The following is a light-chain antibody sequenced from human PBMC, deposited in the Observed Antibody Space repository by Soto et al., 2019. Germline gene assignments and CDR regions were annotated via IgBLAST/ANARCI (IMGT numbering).Light chain of an antibody. CDR1: QRISTW. CDR3: QQYNSYSS. V-gene: IGKV1-5*03. CDR2: KPS. Sequence: DIQMTQSPSTLSASVGDRVTITCRVSQRISTWLAWYQQKPGKAPKLLIYKPSTLESGVPPRFSGSGSGTGFTLPISSLQPDDFATYYCQQYNSYSSFGQGTKVEIK. J-gene: IGKJ1*01.